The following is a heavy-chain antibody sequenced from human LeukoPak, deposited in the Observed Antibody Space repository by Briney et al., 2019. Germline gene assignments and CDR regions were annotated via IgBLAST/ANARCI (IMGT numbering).Heavy chain of an antibody. CDR2: IFTSGSP. CDR1: GGSISSYY. D-gene: IGHD1-14*01. J-gene: IGHJ4*02. V-gene: IGHV4-4*07. CDR3: ARDTITATNYPA. Sequence: SETLSLTCTVSGGSISSYYWSWIRQSAGKGLEWIGRIFTSGSPNYNPSLKSRVTMSLYTSKNQLSLKLRSVNAADTAVYYCARDTITATNYPAWGQGILVTVSS.